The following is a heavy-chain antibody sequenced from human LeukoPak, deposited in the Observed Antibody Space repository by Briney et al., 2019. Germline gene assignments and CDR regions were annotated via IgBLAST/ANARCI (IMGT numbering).Heavy chain of an antibody. D-gene: IGHD1-26*01. CDR1: GYTFTGYY. CDR2: INPNSGGT. J-gene: IGHJ4*02. V-gene: IGHV1-2*02. CDR3: ARSGSGSYPLGNY. Sequence: ASVKVSCKASGYTFTGYYMHWVRQAPGQGLEWMGWINPNSGGTNYAQKFQGRVTMIRDTPISTAYMELSRLRSDDTAVYYCARSGSGSYPLGNYWGQGTLVTVSS.